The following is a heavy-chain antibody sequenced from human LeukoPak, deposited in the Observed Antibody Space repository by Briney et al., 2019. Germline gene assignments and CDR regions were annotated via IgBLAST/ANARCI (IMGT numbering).Heavy chain of an antibody. CDR3: AKDRAFGNYFDC. V-gene: IGHV3-23*01. D-gene: IGHD1-14*01. CDR1: GFNLIRYA. CDR2: ISNGGNT. Sequence: RGSLRLSCSASGFNLIRYALSWVRQAPGQGVESLSVISNGGNTYYAASVKGRLTISRDKPKNRLYLQLNSLRAEDTAIYYCAKDRAFGNYFDCWGQGTLVTVSS. J-gene: IGHJ4*02.